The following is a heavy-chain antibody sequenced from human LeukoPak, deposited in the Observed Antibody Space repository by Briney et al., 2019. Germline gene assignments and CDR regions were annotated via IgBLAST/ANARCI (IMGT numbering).Heavy chain of an antibody. Sequence: GGSLRLSCAASGFTVSSNYMSWVRQAPGKGLEWVSVIYSGGSTYYADSVKGRFTISRDNSKNTLYLQMNSLRAEDTAVYYCARIYGDYSYYYYMDVWGKGTTVTISS. D-gene: IGHD4-17*01. CDR1: GFTVSSNY. CDR2: IYSGGST. J-gene: IGHJ6*03. V-gene: IGHV3-66*01. CDR3: ARIYGDYSYYYYMDV.